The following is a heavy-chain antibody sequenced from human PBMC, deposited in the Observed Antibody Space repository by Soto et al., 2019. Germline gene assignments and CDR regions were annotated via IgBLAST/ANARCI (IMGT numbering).Heavy chain of an antibody. D-gene: IGHD1-1*01. CDR2: ISYDGSNG. J-gene: IGHJ1*01. CDR3: AKGNVGYFQH. Sequence: ESGGGVVQPGRSLRLSCAASGFTFSSYGMHWVRQAPGKGLEWVAVISYDGSNGYYANSVKGRFTISRDNSKNTLYLQMNSLRAEDTAVYYCAKGNVGYFQHWGQGTLVTVSS. V-gene: IGHV3-30*18. CDR1: GFTFSSYG.